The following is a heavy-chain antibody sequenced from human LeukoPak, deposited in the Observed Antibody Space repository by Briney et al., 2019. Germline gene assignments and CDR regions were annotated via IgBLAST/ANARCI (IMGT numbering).Heavy chain of an antibody. CDR1: GFTFSTYA. J-gene: IGHJ6*03. CDR2: IDGSGGST. V-gene: IGHV3-23*01. Sequence: GGSLRLSCAASGFTFSTYAMDWVRQAPGKGLEWVSAIDGSGGSTYYADSVKGRFTISRDNSENTLYLQMNSLRGEDTAVYYCARDGYSGSYYRLYYFFMDVWGKGTTVTVSS. D-gene: IGHD1-26*01. CDR3: ARDGYSGSYYRLYYFFMDV.